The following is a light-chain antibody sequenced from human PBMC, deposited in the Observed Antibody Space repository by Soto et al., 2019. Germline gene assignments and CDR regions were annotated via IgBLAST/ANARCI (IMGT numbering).Light chain of an antibody. CDR3: QQSYSSPVT. V-gene: IGKV1-39*01. CDR1: QGISTY. J-gene: IGKJ5*01. CDR2: AAS. Sequence: DIQMTQSPSFLSASVGDRVTITCRASQGISTYLNWYQQKPGKAPKVLIYAASILQGGVPSRFSGSGSGTDFTLTISSLQPEDFATYYCQQSYSSPVTFGQGTRLEIK.